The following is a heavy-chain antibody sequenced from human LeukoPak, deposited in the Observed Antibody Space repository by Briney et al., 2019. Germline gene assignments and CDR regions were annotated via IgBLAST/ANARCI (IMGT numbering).Heavy chain of an antibody. V-gene: IGHV3-33*01. Sequence: GGSLRLSCAASGFTSSSYGMHWVRQAPGKGLEWVAVIWYDGSNKYYADSVKGRFTISRDNSKNTLYLQMNSLRAEDTAVYYCARDWSDSSELGYFDYWGQGTLVTVSS. CDR2: IWYDGSNK. CDR1: GFTSSSYG. J-gene: IGHJ4*02. CDR3: ARDWSDSSELGYFDY. D-gene: IGHD3-22*01.